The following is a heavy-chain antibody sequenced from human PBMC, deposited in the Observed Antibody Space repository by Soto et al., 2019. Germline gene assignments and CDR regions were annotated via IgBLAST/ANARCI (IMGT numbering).Heavy chain of an antibody. CDR1: GGSINSGGFY. CDR3: ARGHGNLAY. V-gene: IGHV4-31*03. Sequence: QVQLQESGPGLVKPSQTLSLTCTVSGGSINSGGFYWTWIRQHPGKGLEWIGNIYYSAYSGTTYYTPSLKSRINISAATSKNQFSLRLSSVTAADTAVYYCARGHGNLAYWGQGTLVTVSS. J-gene: IGHJ4*02. CDR2: IYYSAYSGTT.